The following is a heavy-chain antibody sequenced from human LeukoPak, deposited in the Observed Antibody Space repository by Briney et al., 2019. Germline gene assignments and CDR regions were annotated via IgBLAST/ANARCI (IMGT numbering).Heavy chain of an antibody. CDR2: IYYGGN. V-gene: IGHV4-39*01. CDR1: GGSISNRISY. J-gene: IGHJ4*02. Sequence: SETLSLTCTVSGGSISNRISYWSWIRQPPGKGLEWIATIYYGGNIYSPFLKSRLSISVDTSKNQFSLKVTSMTAADTAVYYCARRIVGVIDAFDYWGQGALVTVSS. CDR3: ARRIVGVIDAFDY. D-gene: IGHD1-26*01.